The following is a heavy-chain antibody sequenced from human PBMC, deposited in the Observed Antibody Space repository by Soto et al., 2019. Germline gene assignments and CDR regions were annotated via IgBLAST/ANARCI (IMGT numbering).Heavy chain of an antibody. J-gene: IGHJ1*01. CDR2: ISNDGSS. Sequence: EVQLVESGGGLVQPGGSLRLSCVASGFTFSSYCMHWVRQAPGKGLVWVSSISNDGSSIYADPAKGRSTISRDNARNTLYLQMNSLRAEDTAGYYCARLAKESAQNWGPGTLVIVSP. CDR3: ARLAKESAQN. V-gene: IGHV3-74*01. CDR1: GFTFSSYC.